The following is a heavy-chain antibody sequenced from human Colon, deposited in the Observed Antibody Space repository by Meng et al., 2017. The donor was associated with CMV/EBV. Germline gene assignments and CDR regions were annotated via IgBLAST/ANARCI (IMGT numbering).Heavy chain of an antibody. V-gene: IGHV3-48*03. CDR1: GFTFCNYE. Sequence: GESLKISCAASGFTFCNYEMNWLRRAPGKGLEWVSYIKTSGSTIYYADSVKGRFTISRDNAKNSLSLQMNSLRVEDTAVCCCARAGYDSSGYPYYYGMDVWGQGTTVTVSS. J-gene: IGHJ6*02. D-gene: IGHD3-22*01. CDR3: ARAGYDSSGYPYYYGMDV. CDR2: IKTSGSTI.